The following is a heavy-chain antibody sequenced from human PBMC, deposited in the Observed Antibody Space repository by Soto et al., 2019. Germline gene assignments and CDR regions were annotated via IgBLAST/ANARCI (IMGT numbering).Heavy chain of an antibody. D-gene: IGHD3-10*01. Sequence: QVQLVQSGAEVKKPGSSVKVSCKASGGTFSSYAISWVRQAPGQGLEWMGGIIPIFGTANYAQKFQGRVTITADKATSRADMELSSLRSEDTAVYYCASALGELHLYYYVMDVWGQGTMVTVSS. V-gene: IGHV1-69*06. CDR2: IIPIFGTA. CDR1: GGTFSSYA. CDR3: ASALGELHLYYYVMDV. J-gene: IGHJ6*02.